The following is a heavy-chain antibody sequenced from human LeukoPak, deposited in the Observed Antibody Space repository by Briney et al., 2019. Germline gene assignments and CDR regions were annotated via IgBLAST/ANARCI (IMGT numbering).Heavy chain of an antibody. J-gene: IGHJ4*02. D-gene: IGHD6-13*01. CDR1: GGSISSYY. Sequence: SETLSLTCTVSGGSISSYYWSWIRQPPGKGLEWIGYIYYSGSTNYNPSLKSRVTISVDTSKNQFSLKLSSVTAADTAVYYCARARARAAAGTSRGTEAGTFDYWGQGTLVTVSS. V-gene: IGHV4-59*01. CDR3: ARARARAAAGTSRGTEAGTFDY. CDR2: IYYSGST.